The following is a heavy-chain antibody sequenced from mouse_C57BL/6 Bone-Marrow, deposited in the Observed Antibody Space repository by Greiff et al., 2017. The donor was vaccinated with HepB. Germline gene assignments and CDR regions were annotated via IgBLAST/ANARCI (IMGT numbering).Heavy chain of an antibody. Sequence: EVMLVESGGGLVQPGGSLKLSCAASGFTFSDYYMYWVRQTPEKRLEWVAYISNGGGSTYYPDTVKGRFTISRDNAKNTLYLQMSRLKYEDTAMYYCARHYGSSPWYFDVWGTGTTVTVSS. CDR1: GFTFSDYY. CDR3: ARHYGSSPWYFDV. D-gene: IGHD1-1*01. J-gene: IGHJ1*03. V-gene: IGHV5-12*01. CDR2: ISNGGGST.